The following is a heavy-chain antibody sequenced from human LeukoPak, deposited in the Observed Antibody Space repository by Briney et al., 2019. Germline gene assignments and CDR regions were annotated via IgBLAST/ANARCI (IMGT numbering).Heavy chain of an antibody. Sequence: GGSLRLSCAASGFTFSSYSMSWVRQAPGKGLEWVSSISSSSSYIYYADSVKGRFTISRDNAKNSLYLQMNSLRAEDTAVYYCARDPPYDFWSGLNWGRGTLVTVSS. V-gene: IGHV3-21*01. CDR3: ARDPPYDFWSGLN. CDR1: GFTFSSYS. D-gene: IGHD3-3*01. J-gene: IGHJ4*02. CDR2: ISSSSSYI.